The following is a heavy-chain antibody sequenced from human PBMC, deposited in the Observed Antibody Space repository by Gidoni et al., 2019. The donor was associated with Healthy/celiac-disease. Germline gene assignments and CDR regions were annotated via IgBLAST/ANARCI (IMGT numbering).Heavy chain of an antibody. CDR3: AKDGIEMDYYDSSGYWGY. V-gene: IGHV3-23*04. CDR1: GFPLSSYA. J-gene: IGHJ4*02. D-gene: IGHD3-22*01. Sequence: EVQLVESGGGLVQPGGSLRLSCAASGFPLSSYAMSWVRQAPGKGLGWVSAISGSGGSTYYADSVKGRFTISRDNSKNTLYLQMNSLRAEDTAVYYCAKDGIEMDYYDSSGYWGYWGQGTLVTVSS. CDR2: ISGSGGST.